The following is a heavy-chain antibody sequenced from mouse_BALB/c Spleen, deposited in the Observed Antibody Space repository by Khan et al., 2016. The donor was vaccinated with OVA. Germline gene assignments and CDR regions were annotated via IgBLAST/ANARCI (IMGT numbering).Heavy chain of an antibody. D-gene: IGHD1-1*01. J-gene: IGHJ2*01. CDR3: ARRGLRWDFDY. CDR1: GYTFINYW. CDR2: INPSTGYT. V-gene: IGHV1-7*01. Sequence: QVQLKQSGAELAKPGASVKMSCTASGYTFINYWILWVKQRPGQGLEWIGYINPSTGYTEYNQNFKDQATLTADKSSSTVYMQLSSLTSEDSAVYYCARRGLRWDFDYWGQGTTLTVSS.